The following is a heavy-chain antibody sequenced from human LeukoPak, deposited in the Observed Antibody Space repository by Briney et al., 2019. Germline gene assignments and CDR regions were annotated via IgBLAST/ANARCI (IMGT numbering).Heavy chain of an antibody. D-gene: IGHD6-25*01. CDR1: GVSIGGYY. J-gene: IGHJ3*02. V-gene: IGHV4-59*08. CDR2: TNYSGTT. Sequence: SETLSLTCTVSGVSIGGYYWSWLRQPPGKGLEWLGYTNYSGTTNYNPSVGSRLTTSVDTSRKQVSLKLSSVTAADTAVYYCARHSADRAFDIWGQGTMVTVSS. CDR3: ARHSADRAFDI.